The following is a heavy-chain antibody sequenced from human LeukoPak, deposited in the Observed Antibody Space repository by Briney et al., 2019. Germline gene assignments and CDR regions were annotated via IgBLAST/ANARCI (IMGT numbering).Heavy chain of an antibody. CDR3: ARGIAVAGNDAFDI. Sequence: GGSLRLSCAASGFTFSSYDMHWVRQATGKGLEWVSAIGTAGDTYYPGSVKGRFTISRENSKNSLYLQMNSLRAGDTAVYYCARGIAVAGNDAFDIWGQGTMVTVSS. CDR2: IGTAGDT. CDR1: GFTFSSYD. J-gene: IGHJ3*02. D-gene: IGHD6-19*01. V-gene: IGHV3-13*01.